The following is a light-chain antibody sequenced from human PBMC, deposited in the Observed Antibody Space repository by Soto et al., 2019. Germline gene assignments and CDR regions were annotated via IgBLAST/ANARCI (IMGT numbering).Light chain of an antibody. V-gene: IGKV3-15*01. Sequence: EIVMTQSPATLSVSPGERATLSCRASQSVSSNLAWYQQKPGQAPRLLIYGASTRATGIPASFSGSGSGTEFSLIISSLQSEDFAVYYCQQYNNWPYTVGQGTKLEIK. J-gene: IGKJ2*01. CDR3: QQYNNWPYT. CDR1: QSVSSN. CDR2: GAS.